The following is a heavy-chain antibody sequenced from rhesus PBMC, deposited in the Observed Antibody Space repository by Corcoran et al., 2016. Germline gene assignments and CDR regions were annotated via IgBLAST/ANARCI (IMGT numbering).Heavy chain of an antibody. CDR3: ARDPPLGVAAPAFDY. Sequence: EVQLVESGGGLAKPGGSLRLSCAASGFSFRYYYMSWVGQAPGKGLELISAINSASSSTYYADSVKGRFTISRENAKNTLYLQMNSLRAEDTAVYYCARDPPLGVAAPAFDYWGQGVLVTVSS. CDR2: INSASSST. J-gene: IGHJ4*01. CDR1: GFSFRYYY. D-gene: IGHD4-29*01. V-gene: IGHV3-28*02.